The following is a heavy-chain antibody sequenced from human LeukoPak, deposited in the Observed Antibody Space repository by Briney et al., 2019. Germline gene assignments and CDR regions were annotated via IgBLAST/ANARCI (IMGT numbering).Heavy chain of an antibody. CDR3: ARDARSGDFDY. J-gene: IGHJ4*02. CDR1: GGSISSYY. D-gene: IGHD3-3*01. CDR2: IYTGGST. V-gene: IGHV4-4*07. Sequence: PSETLSLTCTVSGGSISSYYWSWIRQPAGRGLEWIGRIYTGGSTNYNPSLKSRVTMSVDTSKNQFSLKLSSVTTADTAVYYCARDARSGDFDYWGQGTLVTVSS.